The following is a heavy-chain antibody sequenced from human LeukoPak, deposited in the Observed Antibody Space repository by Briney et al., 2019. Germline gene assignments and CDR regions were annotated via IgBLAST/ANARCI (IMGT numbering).Heavy chain of an antibody. CDR3: ARAYRGDFDY. Sequence: SETLSLTCTVSGGSISSYYWSWIRQPPGKGPEWIGYIYYSGSTNYNPSLRSRVTISVDTSKNQFSLKLSSVTAADTAVYYCARAYRGDFDYWGQGTLVTVSS. D-gene: IGHD5-12*01. CDR1: GGSISSYY. CDR2: IYYSGST. J-gene: IGHJ4*02. V-gene: IGHV4-59*01.